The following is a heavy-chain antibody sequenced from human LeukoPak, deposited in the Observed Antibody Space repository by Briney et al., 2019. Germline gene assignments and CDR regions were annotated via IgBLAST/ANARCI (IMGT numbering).Heavy chain of an antibody. Sequence: GGSLRLSCAGSGFTFSDCNINWVRQAPGKGLEWVSSFSSISGDIYYADSVKGRFTVSRDNAKNSLYLQMSSLRVEDTAIYYYARGSFVRPNWFDPWGQGTLVTVSS. V-gene: IGHV3-21*06. J-gene: IGHJ5*02. CDR2: FSSISGDI. CDR3: ARGSFVRPNWFDP. D-gene: IGHD3-3*02. CDR1: GFTFSDCN.